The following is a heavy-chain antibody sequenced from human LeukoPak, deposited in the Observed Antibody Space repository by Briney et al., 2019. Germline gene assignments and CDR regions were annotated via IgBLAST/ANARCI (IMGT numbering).Heavy chain of an antibody. D-gene: IGHD3-10*01. V-gene: IGHV4-4*09. CDR3: ARRQSSGFFDN. Sequence: SETLSLTCTVSGGSMTNYYWSWIRQPPGKALEWIGYIYTSGGTNYNPSLKSPLTISVDTSKSQFFLGLTSATAADTAVYYCARRQSSGFFDNWGQGILVTVSP. CDR1: GGSMTNYY. CDR2: IYTSGGT. J-gene: IGHJ4*02.